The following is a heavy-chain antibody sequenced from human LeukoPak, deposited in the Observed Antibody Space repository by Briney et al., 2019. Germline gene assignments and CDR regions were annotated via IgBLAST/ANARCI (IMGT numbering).Heavy chain of an antibody. J-gene: IGHJ5*02. CDR3: ASRATVTTDRFWFDP. CDR1: GFTFSSYT. D-gene: IGHD4-11*01. Sequence: PGGSLRLSCAASGFTFSSYTMSWVRQAPGKGLEWVSTITTSDGNTYYADSVKGRFTVSRDNSKNTLYLQMNSLRAEDTAVYYCASRATVTTDRFWFDPWGQGTLVTVSS. V-gene: IGHV3-23*01. CDR2: ITTSDGNT.